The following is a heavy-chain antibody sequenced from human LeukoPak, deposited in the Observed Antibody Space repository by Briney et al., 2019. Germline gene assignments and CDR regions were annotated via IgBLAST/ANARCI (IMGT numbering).Heavy chain of an antibody. D-gene: IGHD6-13*01. J-gene: IGHJ4*02. CDR2: INPNSGGT. V-gene: IGHV1-2*02. CDR1: GYTFTGYY. CDR3: ARASSSSHAHFDY. Sequence: ASVKVSCKASGYTFTGYYMHWVRQAPGQGLEWMGWINPNSGGTNYAQKFQGRVTMTRDTSISTAYMELSRLRSDDTAVYYCARASSSSHAHFDYWGQGTLATVSS.